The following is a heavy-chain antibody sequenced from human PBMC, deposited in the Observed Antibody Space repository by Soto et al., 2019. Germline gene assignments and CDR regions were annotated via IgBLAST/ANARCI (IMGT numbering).Heavy chain of an antibody. CDR3: ARHQIVVVPAAIVVGDGMDV. J-gene: IGHJ6*02. V-gene: IGHV4-34*01. CDR2: INHSGST. Sequence: SETLSLTCAVYGGSFSGYYWSWIRQPPGKGLEWIGEINHSGSTNYNPSLKSRVTISVDTSKNQFSLKLSSVTAADTAVYYCARHQIVVVPAAIVVGDGMDVWGQGTTVTVSS. CDR1: GGSFSGYY. D-gene: IGHD2-2*02.